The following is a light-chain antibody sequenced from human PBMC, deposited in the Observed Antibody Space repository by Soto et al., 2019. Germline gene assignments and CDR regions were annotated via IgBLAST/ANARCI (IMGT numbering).Light chain of an antibody. Sequence: IVMTQSPGTLPLSPGARASLSCRASQSVSSSYLSWYQQKPGQPPRLLICGASSRATGIPDRFSGSGSGTDVPITISRLEPEDFEVYYCHQYVSSPLTFGGGTKVEIK. V-gene: IGKV3-20*01. J-gene: IGKJ4*01. CDR2: GAS. CDR3: HQYVSSPLT. CDR1: QSVSSSY.